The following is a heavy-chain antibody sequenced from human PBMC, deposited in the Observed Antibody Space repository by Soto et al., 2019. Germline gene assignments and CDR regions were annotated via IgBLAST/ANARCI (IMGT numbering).Heavy chain of an antibody. CDR3: AREPAPHSRCWHY. V-gene: IGHV1-69*14. D-gene: IGHD4-17*01. CDR2: IVPVYGTA. Sequence: QVQLVQSGAEVKKPGSSVKVSCKASGDTYSSYEINWVRQAPGLGLEWMGGIVPVYGTANYAPKFQGRVSLISDISRGTTYMVLSSLRPEDPAVHFWAREPAPHSRCWHYWGQGTLGTVSS. CDR1: GDTYSSYE. J-gene: IGHJ4*02.